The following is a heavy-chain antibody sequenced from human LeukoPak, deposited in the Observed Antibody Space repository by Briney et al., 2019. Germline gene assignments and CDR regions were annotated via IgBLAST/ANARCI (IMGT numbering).Heavy chain of an antibody. CDR1: GFTFSSYA. V-gene: IGHV3-30-3*01. CDR2: ISYDGSNK. Sequence: GRSLRLSCAASGFTFSSYAMHWVRQAPGKGLEWVAVISYDGSNKYYADSVKGRFTISRDNSKNTLYLQMNSLRTEDTAVYYCAKDASSSLEYWGQGTLVTVSS. D-gene: IGHD6-13*01. J-gene: IGHJ4*02. CDR3: AKDASSSLEY.